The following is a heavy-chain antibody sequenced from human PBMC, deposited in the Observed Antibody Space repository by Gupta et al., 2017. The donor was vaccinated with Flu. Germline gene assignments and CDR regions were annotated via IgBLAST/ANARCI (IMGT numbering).Heavy chain of an antibody. CDR3: ANLGGNSGDAFDI. CDR1: GGSISSSSYY. J-gene: IGHJ3*02. D-gene: IGHD2-21*02. CDR2: IYYSGST. Sequence: GPGLVKPSETLSLTCTVSGGSISSSSYYWGWIRQPPGKGLEWIGSIYYSGSTYYNPSLKSRVTISVDTSKNQFSLKLSSVTAADTAVYYCANLGGNSGDAFDIWGQGTMVTVSS. V-gene: IGHV4-39*01.